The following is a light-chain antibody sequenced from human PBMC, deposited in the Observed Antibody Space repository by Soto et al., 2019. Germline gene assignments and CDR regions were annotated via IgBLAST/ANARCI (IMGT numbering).Light chain of an antibody. CDR1: QSISDT. V-gene: IGKV3-15*01. J-gene: IGKJ1*01. CDR3: QQYNNWPWT. Sequence: EIVMTQSPATLSVSLGGRATLSCRASQSISDTLAWYQQKPGQAPRLLIHGASTRATGFPARFSGSGSGTDFTLTISSLQFEDFAVYYCQQYNNWPWTFGQGIKVEIK. CDR2: GAS.